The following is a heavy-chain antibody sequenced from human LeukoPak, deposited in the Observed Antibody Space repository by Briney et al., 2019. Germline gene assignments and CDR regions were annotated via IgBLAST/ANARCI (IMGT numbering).Heavy chain of an antibody. J-gene: IGHJ4*02. CDR1: GGSFSGYY. CDR3: ARTRYYYNSRSYGAPYYFDY. V-gene: IGHV4-34*01. CDR2: IYYSGST. Sequence: SETLSLTCDVYGGSFSGYYWSWIRQPPGKGLEWIGSIYYSGSTYYNPSLKSRVTISVDTSKNQFSLKLSSVTAADTAVYYCARTRYYYNSRSYGAPYYFDYWGQGTLVTVSS. D-gene: IGHD3-10*01.